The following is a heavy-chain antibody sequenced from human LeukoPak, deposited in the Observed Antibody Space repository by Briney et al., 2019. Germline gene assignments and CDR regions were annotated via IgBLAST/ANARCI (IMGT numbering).Heavy chain of an antibody. J-gene: IGHJ4*02. Sequence: GGSLRLSCAASGFTFSSYAMHWVRQAPGKGLEWVAVISYDGSNKYYADSVKGRFTISRDNSKNTLYLQMNSLRAEDTAVYYCAKDLGYWGQGTLVTVSS. CDR2: ISYDGSNK. CDR3: AKDLGY. CDR1: GFTFSSYA. V-gene: IGHV3-30*04.